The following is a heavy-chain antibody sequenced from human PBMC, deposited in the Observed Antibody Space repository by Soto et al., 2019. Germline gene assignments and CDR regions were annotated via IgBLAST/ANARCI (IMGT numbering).Heavy chain of an antibody. CDR3: ARIRYASGGSGIYG. CDR1: GDPFSSYA. J-gene: IGHJ6*02. Sequence: YSVQVSCTASGDPFSSYAISWVRHAPGQGIAWMGGIIPMFDTANYAQRFQGRDTITADESMSTVYMELSSLRSEDTAVYYCARIRYASGGSGIYGWAQGTKVTVSS. CDR2: IIPMFDTA. V-gene: IGHV1-69*01. D-gene: IGHD2-15*01.